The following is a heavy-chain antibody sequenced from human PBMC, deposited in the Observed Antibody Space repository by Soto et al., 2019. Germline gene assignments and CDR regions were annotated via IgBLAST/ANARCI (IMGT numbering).Heavy chain of an antibody. CDR1: GGTFSSYA. J-gene: IGHJ3*02. CDR2: IIPIFGTA. D-gene: IGHD3-3*01. CDR3: ARDPDSSITIFGVVDGDAFDI. Sequence: ASVKVSCKASGGTFSSYAISWVRQAPGQGLEWMGGIIPIFGTANYAQKFQGRVTITADESTSTAYMELSSLRSEDTAVYYCARDPDSSITIFGVVDGDAFDIWGQGTMVTVSS. V-gene: IGHV1-69*13.